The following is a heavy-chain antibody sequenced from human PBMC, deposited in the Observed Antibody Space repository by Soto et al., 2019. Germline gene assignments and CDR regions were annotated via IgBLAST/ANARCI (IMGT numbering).Heavy chain of an antibody. V-gene: IGHV1-18*04. D-gene: IGHD3-10*01. CDR2: VSPNNVDT. CDR1: GYTFTSYG. J-gene: IGHJ4*02. Sequence: QVQLLQSGPEVQKPGASVRVSCKTSGYTFTSYGISWVRQAPGQGLEWMGRVSPNNVDTYYAQMFQGRVTMTTDASTNTVYLDLTSLTSDDTAIYFCSRFGAYGSHWGQGTLVTVAS. CDR3: SRFGAYGSH.